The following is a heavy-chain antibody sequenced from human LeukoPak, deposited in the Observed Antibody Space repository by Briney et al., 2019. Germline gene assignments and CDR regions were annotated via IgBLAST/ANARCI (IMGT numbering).Heavy chain of an antibody. CDR2: IHPSGST. Sequence: SETLSLTCAVYGGSLSGHYCSWIRQPPGKGLEWIGEIHPSGSTDYNPSLKSRVLITVDTSKSQFSLKLSSVTAADTAGYYCARGDDSRKTGYWGQGTLVTVSS. CDR3: ARGDDSRKTGY. CDR1: GGSLSGHY. V-gene: IGHV4-34*01. J-gene: IGHJ4*02. D-gene: IGHD4-11*01.